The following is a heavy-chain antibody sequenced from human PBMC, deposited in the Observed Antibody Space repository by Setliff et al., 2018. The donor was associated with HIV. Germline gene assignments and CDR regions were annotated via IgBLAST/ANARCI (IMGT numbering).Heavy chain of an antibody. V-gene: IGHV4-59*01. D-gene: IGHD2-21*02. CDR3: ARDRVTGVLDY. Sequence: PGGSLRLSCAASGFTFSNAWMSWIRQPPGKGLEWIGYIYYSGSTNYNPSLKSRVSISVDTSKKQFSLKLSSVTAADTAVYYCARDRVTGVLDYWGQGTLVTVSS. J-gene: IGHJ4*02. CDR1: GFTFSNAW. CDR2: IYYSGST.